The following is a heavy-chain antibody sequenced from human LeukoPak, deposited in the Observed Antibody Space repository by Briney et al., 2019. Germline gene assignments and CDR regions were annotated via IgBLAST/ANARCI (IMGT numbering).Heavy chain of an antibody. CDR1: GFTFSDYY. CDR2: ISSSGSTI. CDR3: ARTTVRYYYDSNGY. V-gene: IGHV3-11*01. Sequence: GGSLRLSCAASGFTFSDYYMSWIRQAPGKGLEWVSYISSSGSTIYYADSVKGRFTISRDNAKNSLYLQMNSLRAEDTAVYYCARTTVRYYYDSNGYWGQGTLVTVSS. D-gene: IGHD3-22*01. J-gene: IGHJ4*02.